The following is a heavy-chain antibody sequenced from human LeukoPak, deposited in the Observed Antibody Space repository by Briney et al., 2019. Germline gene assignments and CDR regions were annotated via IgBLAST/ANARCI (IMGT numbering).Heavy chain of an antibody. V-gene: IGHV4-61*01. Sequence: SETLSRTPTVSGCSVSSGSYYWSWIRQPPGKGLEWIGYIHYSGSTSYNPSLESRLTISLDTSENQFSLKLSSVTAADTAVYYCARHDPIISKIVVERAFDIWGQGTMVTVSS. CDR3: ARHDPIISKIVVERAFDI. J-gene: IGHJ3*02. D-gene: IGHD3-22*01. CDR1: GCSVSSGSYY. CDR2: IHYSGST.